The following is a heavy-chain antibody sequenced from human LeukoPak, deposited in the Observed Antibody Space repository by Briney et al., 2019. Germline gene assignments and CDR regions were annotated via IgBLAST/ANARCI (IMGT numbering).Heavy chain of an antibody. D-gene: IGHD2-8*01. CDR1: GFTFSSYG. Sequence: GGSLRLSCAASGFTFSSYGMHWVRQAPGKGLEWVSSISSSSSYIYYADSVKGRFTISRDNAKNSLYLQMNSLRAEDTAVYYCAREIGYCTNGVCPRSYYYYYMDVWGKGTTVTVSS. CDR2: ISSSSSYI. J-gene: IGHJ6*03. V-gene: IGHV3-21*01. CDR3: AREIGYCTNGVCPRSYYYYYMDV.